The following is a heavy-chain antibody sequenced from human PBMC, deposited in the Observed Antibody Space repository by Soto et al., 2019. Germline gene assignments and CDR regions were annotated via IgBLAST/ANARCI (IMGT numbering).Heavy chain of an antibody. V-gene: IGHV3-9*01. J-gene: IGHJ4*02. CDR1: GFTFDDNA. Sequence: PGGSLRLSCAVSGFTFDDNAMHWVRQAPEKGLEWVSGINWKSDIGYADSVKGRFTISRDNAENSLYLQMNSLRAEDTALYYCAKSQEIGTHFFDSWGQGTQVTVSS. CDR2: INWKSDI. CDR3: AKSQEIGTHFFDS. D-gene: IGHD6-13*01.